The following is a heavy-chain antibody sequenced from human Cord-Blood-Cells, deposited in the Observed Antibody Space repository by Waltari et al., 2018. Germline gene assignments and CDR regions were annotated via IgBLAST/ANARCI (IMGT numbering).Heavy chain of an antibody. CDR3: ARGGMTTNDSSFDY. J-gene: IGHJ4*02. CDR2: ISYDGSNK. CDR1: GFTFSSYA. Sequence: QVQLVESGGGVVQPGRSLRLSCAASGFTFSSYAMHWVRQAPGKGREWVAVISYDGSNKYYADSVKGRFTISRDNSKNTLYLQMNSLRAEDTAVYYCARGGMTTNDSSFDYWGQGTLVTVSS. V-gene: IGHV3-30*04. D-gene: IGHD2-8*01.